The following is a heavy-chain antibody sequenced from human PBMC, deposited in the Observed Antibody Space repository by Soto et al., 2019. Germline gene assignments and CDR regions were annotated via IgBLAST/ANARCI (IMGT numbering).Heavy chain of an antibody. CDR1: GGSISSYY. J-gene: IGHJ6*02. CDR3: AREMGLSYTSDGMDV. V-gene: IGHV4-59*01. CDR2: IYYSGST. D-gene: IGHD2-2*02. Sequence: SETLSLTCTVSGGSISSYYWSWIRQPPGKGLEWIGYIYYSGSTNYNPSLKSRVTITVDTSKNKFSLKLSSVTAADTAVYYCAREMGLSYTSDGMDVWGQGTTVAVSS.